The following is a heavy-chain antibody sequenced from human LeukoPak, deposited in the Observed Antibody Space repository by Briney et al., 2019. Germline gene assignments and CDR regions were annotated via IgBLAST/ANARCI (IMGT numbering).Heavy chain of an antibody. J-gene: IGHJ4*02. CDR1: SGSISSYY. CDR2: FYYTVRT. V-gene: IGHV4-59*01. CDR3: ARVLPNYYDSSGYYYISYYFDY. Sequence: SETLSLTCTVSSGSISSYYWSWIRQPPGKGLEWIGFFYYTVRTNYNPSLKSRVTISVDTSKNQFSLKLSSVTAADTAVYYCARVLPNYYDSSGYYYISYYFDYWGQGTLVTVSS. D-gene: IGHD3-22*01.